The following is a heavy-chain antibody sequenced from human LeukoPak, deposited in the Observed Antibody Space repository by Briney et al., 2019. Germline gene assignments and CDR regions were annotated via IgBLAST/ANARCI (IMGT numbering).Heavy chain of an antibody. D-gene: IGHD2-8*01. J-gene: IGHJ4*02. V-gene: IGHV4-39*06. CDR3: AGLGVMVLVYQFEY. CDR2: VSYSGTT. CDR1: GGSITSSKYF. Sequence: SETLSLTCAVSGGSITSSKYFWGWIRQPPGKELELIGIVSYSGTTDYNPSLKSRVTISTDTSKSQFTLKLTSVTAADTAVYYCAGLGVMVLVYQFEYWGRGTPVTVS.